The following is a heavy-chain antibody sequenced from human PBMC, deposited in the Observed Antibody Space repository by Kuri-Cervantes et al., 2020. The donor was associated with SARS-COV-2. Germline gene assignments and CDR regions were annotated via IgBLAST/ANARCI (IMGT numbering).Heavy chain of an antibody. J-gene: IGHJ6*02. Sequence: SETLSLTCAVYGGSFSGYYWNWIRQPPGKGLEWIGEINHSGSTNYNPSLKSRVTISVDTSKNQFSLKLSSVTAADTAVYYCATVRKWELSSYYYYGMDVWGRGTTVTVSS. CDR2: INHSGST. CDR3: ATVRKWELSSYYYYGMDV. CDR1: GGSFSGYY. V-gene: IGHV4-34*01. D-gene: IGHD1-26*01.